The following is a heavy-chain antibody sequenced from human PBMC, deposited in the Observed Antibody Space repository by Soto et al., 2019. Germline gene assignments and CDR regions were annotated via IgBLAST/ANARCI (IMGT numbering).Heavy chain of an antibody. CDR2: ISYSGST. D-gene: IGHD1-26*01. CDR1: GGSNSSYY. J-gene: IGHJ6*02. CDR3: ARDWVGAWRNYYYGMDV. V-gene: IGHV4-59*01. Sequence: SSETLSLTCTVSGGSNSSYYWSWIRQPPGKGLEWIGYISYSGSTNYNPSLKSRVTIFVHTSKNQFSLRLNSVTAADTAVYYCARDWVGAWRNYYYGMDVWGQGTTVTVSS.